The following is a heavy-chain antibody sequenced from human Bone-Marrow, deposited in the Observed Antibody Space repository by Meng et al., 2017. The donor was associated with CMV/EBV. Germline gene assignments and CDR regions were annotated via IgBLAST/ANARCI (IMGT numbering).Heavy chain of an antibody. CDR3: ARHETHCSSTSCPGPPYGMDV. D-gene: IGHD2-2*01. CDR1: GYSFTSYW. J-gene: IGHJ6*02. CDR2: IYPGDSDT. V-gene: IGHV5-51*01. Sequence: GGSLRLSCKGSGYSFTSYWIGWVRQMPGKGLEWMGIIYPGDSDTRYSPSFQGQVTISADKSISTAYLQWSSLKALDTAMYYCARHETHCSSTSCPGPPYGMDVWGQGTTVTVYS.